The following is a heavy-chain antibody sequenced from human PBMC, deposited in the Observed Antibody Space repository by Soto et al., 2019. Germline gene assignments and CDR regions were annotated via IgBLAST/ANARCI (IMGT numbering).Heavy chain of an antibody. Sequence: PGGSLRLSCAASGFTFSSYWMSWVRQAPGKGLEWVANIKQDGSEKYYVDSVKGRFTISRDNAKNSLYLQMNSLRAEDTAVYYCARGPYSGYDYTFDYWGQGTLVTVSS. CDR3: ARGPYSGYDYTFDY. CDR2: IKQDGSEK. J-gene: IGHJ4*02. V-gene: IGHV3-7*03. D-gene: IGHD5-12*01. CDR1: GFTFSSYW.